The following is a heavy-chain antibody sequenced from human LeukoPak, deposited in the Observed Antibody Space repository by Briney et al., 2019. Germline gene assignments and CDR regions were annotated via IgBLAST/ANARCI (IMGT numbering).Heavy chain of an antibody. J-gene: IGHJ5*02. V-gene: IGHV3-7*01. D-gene: IGHD6-13*01. Sequence: GGSLRLSCAASGFTFSNDWMSWVRQAPGKGLDWVAIIREDGSEEYYVDSVKGRFTISRDNAKNSLYLQMNSLTAEDTALYYCVKIIAGRGFDPWGQGTLVTVSS. CDR3: VKIIAGRGFDP. CDR1: GFTFSNDW. CDR2: IREDGSEE.